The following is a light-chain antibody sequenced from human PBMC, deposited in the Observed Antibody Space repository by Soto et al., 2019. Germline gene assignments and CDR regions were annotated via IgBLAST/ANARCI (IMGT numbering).Light chain of an antibody. CDR3: LQYYSTPQT. Sequence: DIVLTQSPDSLAVSLGERATINCKSSQSVLYSSNNKNYLAWYQQKPGQPPKLLIYWASTRESGVPDRFSGSGSGTDFTLTISSLQAEDVAVYYCLQYYSTPQTFGQGTELEIK. V-gene: IGKV4-1*01. J-gene: IGKJ2*01. CDR2: WAS. CDR1: QSVLYSSNNKNY.